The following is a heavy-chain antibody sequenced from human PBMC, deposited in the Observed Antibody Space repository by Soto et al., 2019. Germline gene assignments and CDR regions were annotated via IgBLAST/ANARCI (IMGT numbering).Heavy chain of an antibody. CDR3: ARLGGDSSGFDY. D-gene: IGHD3-22*01. CDR1: GGTFSSYT. CDR2: IIPILGIA. J-gene: IGHJ4*02. V-gene: IGHV1-69*02. Sequence: QVQLVQSGAEVKKPGSSVKVSCKASGGTFSSYTISWVRQAPGQGLEWMGRIIPILGIANYAQKFQGRVTITADKSTSTAYMELSSLRSEDTAVYYCARLGGDSSGFDYWGQGTLVTVSS.